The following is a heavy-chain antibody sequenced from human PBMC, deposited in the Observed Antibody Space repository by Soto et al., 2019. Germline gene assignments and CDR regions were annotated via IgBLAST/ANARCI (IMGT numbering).Heavy chain of an antibody. Sequence: SXXLSGAASGFTVSSYSMNWVRQAPGKGLESXSYITXGRSTIYYEDXXKGRFNIXXDNDKNSLYLQMDRLRAEDTAVYYATRSAYMDVWGTGTTVTVS. CDR2: ITXGRSTI. CDR3: TRSAYMDV. D-gene: IGHD2-2*01. J-gene: IGHJ6*03. V-gene: IGHV3-48*01. CDR1: GFTVSSYS.